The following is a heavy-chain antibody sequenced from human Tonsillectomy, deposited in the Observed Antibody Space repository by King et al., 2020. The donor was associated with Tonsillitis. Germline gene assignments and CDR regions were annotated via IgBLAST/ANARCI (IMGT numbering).Heavy chain of an antibody. Sequence: VQLVESGGGLVQPGGSLRLSCAASGFTFSSYAMSWVRQAPGKGLEWVSAISGSGGSTYYADSVKGRFTISRDNCKNTLYLQMNSLRAEDAAVYYCAKDPSDIVVVPAADAFDIWGQGTMVTVSS. CDR2: ISGSGGST. CDR3: AKDPSDIVVVPAADAFDI. V-gene: IGHV3-23*04. CDR1: GFTFSSYA. J-gene: IGHJ3*02. D-gene: IGHD2-2*01.